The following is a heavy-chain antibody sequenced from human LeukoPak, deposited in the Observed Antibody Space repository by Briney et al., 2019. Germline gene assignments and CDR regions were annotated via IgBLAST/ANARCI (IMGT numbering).Heavy chain of an antibody. CDR2: IHYTWST. CDR1: GGSISGYY. V-gene: IGHV4-59*08. Sequence: SETLSLTCTVSGGSISGYYWSWIRQPPGKGLQFIGYIHYTWSTNYNPSLESRVTLSVDTSKNQFSLKLRSVTAADTDVYYCARLSKDTVVLPAAMAHYFDYWGQGTLVTVSS. D-gene: IGHD2-2*01. CDR3: ARLSKDTVVLPAAMAHYFDY. J-gene: IGHJ4*02.